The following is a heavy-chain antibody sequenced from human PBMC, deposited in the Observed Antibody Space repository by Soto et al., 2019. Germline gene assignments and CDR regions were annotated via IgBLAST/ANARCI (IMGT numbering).Heavy chain of an antibody. CDR1: GYSFTRYY. V-gene: IGHV1-46*01. Sequence: QVQLVQSGAEVKKPGASVKVSCKASGYSFTRYYMHWVRQAPAQGLEWMGIINPSSGSTNYAQKFQGRVTMTRDMSTNTVYMEMSSLRSADTAVYYCARDRVYGAHYYYGMDVWGQGTTVTVSS. CDR3: ARDRVYGAHYYYGMDV. D-gene: IGHD4-17*01. J-gene: IGHJ6*02. CDR2: INPSSGST.